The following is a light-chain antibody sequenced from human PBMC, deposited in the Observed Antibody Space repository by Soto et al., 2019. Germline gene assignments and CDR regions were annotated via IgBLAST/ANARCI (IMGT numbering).Light chain of an antibody. Sequence: VLTQFPGTLSLSPWEIATLSCRASQSVSSSYLAWYQQKPGQAPRLLIYDASNRATGIPARFSGSGSGTDFTLTISSLEPEDFAVYYCQQRSNWPPTWTFGQGTKVDIK. CDR2: DAS. V-gene: IGKV3D-20*02. J-gene: IGKJ1*01. CDR1: QSVSSSY. CDR3: QQRSNWPPTWT.